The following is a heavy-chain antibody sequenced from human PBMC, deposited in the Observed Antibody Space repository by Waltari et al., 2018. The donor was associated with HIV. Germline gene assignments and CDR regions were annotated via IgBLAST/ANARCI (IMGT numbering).Heavy chain of an antibody. J-gene: IGHJ4*02. Sequence: QVQLVQSGAGVKEPGASVSLSCKSSGYIFIHYHIHWVRQAPGQGLEWMGCINLRPSGITYALRSQGRATMMVDTSSNTTYIKIRPVSFDDTARYYCASGNRASTATSKYYFDYWGQGTLVTVSS. CDR3: ASGNRASTATSKYYFDY. CDR1: GYIFIHYH. CDR2: INLRPSGI. V-gene: IGHV1-2*02.